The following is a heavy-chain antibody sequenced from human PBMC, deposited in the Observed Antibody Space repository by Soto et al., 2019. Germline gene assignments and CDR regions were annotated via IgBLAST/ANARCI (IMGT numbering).Heavy chain of an antibody. CDR3: ARGSSYYDSSGSNSDY. CDR2: MNPNSGNT. J-gene: IGHJ4*02. D-gene: IGHD3-22*01. CDR1: GYTFTSYD. V-gene: IGHV1-8*01. Sequence: QVQLVQSGAEVKKPGASVKVSCKASGYTFTSYDINWVRQATGQGLEWMGWMNPNSGNTGYAQKFQGRVTMTRNTSLSTAYMELSSLRSEDTAVYYCARGSSYYDSSGSNSDYWGQGTLVTVSS.